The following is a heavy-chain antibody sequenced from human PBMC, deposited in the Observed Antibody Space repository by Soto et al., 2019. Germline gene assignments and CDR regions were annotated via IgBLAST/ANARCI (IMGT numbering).Heavy chain of an antibody. J-gene: IGHJ6*02. D-gene: IGHD2-8*01. CDR2: ISGYNGDT. Sequence: QGQLVRSGAEVKKPGASVKVSCKASGYTFTRYGISWVRQAPGQGLEWMGWISGYNGDTKYAQKFQGRVTMTIDTSTSTAYMELRSLTSDDRAVYYCAKNGQPPYYYYGMDVWGQGTTVTVSS. V-gene: IGHV1-18*01. CDR3: AKNGQPPYYYYGMDV. CDR1: GYTFTRYG.